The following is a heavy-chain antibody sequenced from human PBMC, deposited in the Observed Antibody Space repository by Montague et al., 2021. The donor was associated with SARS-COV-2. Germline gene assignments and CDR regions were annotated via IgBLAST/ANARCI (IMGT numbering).Heavy chain of an antibody. D-gene: IGHD7-27*01. CDR1: GFTFSSYA. J-gene: IGHJ4*02. CDR3: AKDDIESVTHYANWGFHY. Sequence: SLRLSCAASGFTFSSYAMYWVRQAPGKGLEWVSDFYGGGGSTYYADSVKGRFTVSRDDSKNTLYLQMNSLRPEDTAMYYCAKDDIESVTHYANWGFHYWGQGTLVTVSS. V-gene: IGHV3-23*03. CDR2: FYGGGGST.